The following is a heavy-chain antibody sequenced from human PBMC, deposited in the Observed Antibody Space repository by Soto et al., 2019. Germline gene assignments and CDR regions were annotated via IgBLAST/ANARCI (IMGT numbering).Heavy chain of an antibody. CDR2: IYYSGST. CDR3: ARDLVVAATGYYYYYGMGV. D-gene: IGHD2-15*01. CDR1: GGSISSGDYY. Sequence: SETLSLTCTVSGGSISSGDYYWRWIRQPPGKGMEWIGYIYYSGSTYYNQSLKSRGNKTVDTTKNQFSLKQNTVTAADTAVYYCARDLVVAATGYYYYYGMGVWGQGTTVTVS. J-gene: IGHJ6*02. V-gene: IGHV4-30-4*01.